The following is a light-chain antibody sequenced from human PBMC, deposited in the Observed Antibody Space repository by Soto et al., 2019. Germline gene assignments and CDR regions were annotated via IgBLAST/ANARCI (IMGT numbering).Light chain of an antibody. CDR3: SSYASSSTFYV. Sequence: QPVLTQPASVSGSPGQSVTISCFGTRSDVGGYNYVSWYQQHPGKAPKLLIYGVTDRPSGVSHRFSGSRSGNTASLTISGLQAEDEADYFCSSYASSSTFYVFGTGTKVTVL. CDR1: RSDVGGYNY. V-gene: IGLV2-14*03. CDR2: GVT. J-gene: IGLJ1*01.